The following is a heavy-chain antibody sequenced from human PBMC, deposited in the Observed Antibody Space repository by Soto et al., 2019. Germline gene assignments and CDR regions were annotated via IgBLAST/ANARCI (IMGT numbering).Heavy chain of an antibody. Sequence: ASVKVSCKASGYTFTSYDINWVRQATGQGLEWMGWMNPNSGNTGYAQKFQGRVTMTRNTSISTAYMELSSLRSEDTAVYYCARTIEGGCSSTSCYPPYYYYYMDVWG. D-gene: IGHD2-2*01. CDR2: MNPNSGNT. CDR1: GYTFTSYD. CDR3: ARTIEGGCSSTSCYPPYYYYYMDV. V-gene: IGHV1-8*01. J-gene: IGHJ6*03.